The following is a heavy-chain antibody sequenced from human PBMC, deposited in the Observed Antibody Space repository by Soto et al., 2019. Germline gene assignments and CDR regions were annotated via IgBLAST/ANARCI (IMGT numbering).Heavy chain of an antibody. D-gene: IGHD1-1*01. J-gene: IGHJ4*02. CDR3: ARDLGTGTDY. Sequence: QVQLQESGPGLVKPSGTLSLTCAVSGDSITSSNWWSWVRQAPGKGLEWIGEIYHSGATTYNPSLKSRSTISACPSNNHFSLKLTSVTAAETAVYFCARDLGTGTDYWGRGTLVTVAS. V-gene: IGHV4-4*02. CDR2: IYHSGAT. CDR1: GDSITSSNW.